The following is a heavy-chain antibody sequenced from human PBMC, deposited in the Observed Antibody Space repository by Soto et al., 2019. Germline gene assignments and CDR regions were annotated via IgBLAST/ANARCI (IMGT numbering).Heavy chain of an antibody. D-gene: IGHD2-15*01. CDR2: AYYNGNG. J-gene: IGHJ5*02. CDR1: GDSISPYY. CDR3: ARHGYCGGGSCDWFDP. V-gene: IGHV4-59*08. Sequence: ETLSLTCTVSGDSISPYYWSWIRQPPGKGLEWIGYAYYNGNGNSNPSLTSRVRMSVDTTKNHVSLRLSSVTAADTAIYYCARHGYCGGGSCDWFDPWGQGTLVTVSS.